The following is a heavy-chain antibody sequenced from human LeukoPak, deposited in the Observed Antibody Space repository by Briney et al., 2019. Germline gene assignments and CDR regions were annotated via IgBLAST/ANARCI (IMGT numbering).Heavy chain of an antibody. D-gene: IGHD6-19*01. CDR1: GGSVSIGTYY. V-gene: IGHV4-61*01. CDR2: IYYSGST. Sequence: PSETLSLTCTVSGGSVSIGTYYWGWTRRPPGRGLECIGNIYYSGSTNYNHSLKSRVTISVDTSKTQFSLKLRSVTAADTAAYYCARAYGSGWYFDYWGQGTLVTVSS. J-gene: IGHJ4*02. CDR3: ARAYGSGWYFDY.